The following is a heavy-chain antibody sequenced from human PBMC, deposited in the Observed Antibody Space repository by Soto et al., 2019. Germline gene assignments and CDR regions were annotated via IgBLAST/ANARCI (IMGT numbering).Heavy chain of an antibody. CDR2: IYFSGSS. Sequence: QVQLEESGPGLVKPSQTLSLTCTVSGGSIASGDSYWSWIRQSPGKGLEWLGFIYFSGSSYHKASLESRLAISIDLSKKQFPLNLTSVTAADTAVYYCARVPIVGVTGYGGFNIWGQGTPVIVSS. CDR3: ARVPIVGVTGYGGFNI. V-gene: IGHV4-30-4*01. J-gene: IGHJ3*02. CDR1: GGSIASGDSY. D-gene: IGHD1-26*01.